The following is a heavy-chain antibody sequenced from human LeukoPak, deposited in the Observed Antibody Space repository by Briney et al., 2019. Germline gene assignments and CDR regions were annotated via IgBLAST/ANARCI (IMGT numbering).Heavy chain of an antibody. CDR1: GFTFSSYA. CDR3: ARLGATGY. D-gene: IGHD1-26*01. J-gene: IGHJ4*02. V-gene: IGHV3-30-3*01. Sequence: GRSLRLSCAASGFTFSSYAMHWVRQAPGKGLEWVAVISYDGSNKYYADSVKGRFTISRGNSKNTLYLQMNSLRAEDTAVYYCARLGATGYWGQGTLVTVSS. CDR2: ISYDGSNK.